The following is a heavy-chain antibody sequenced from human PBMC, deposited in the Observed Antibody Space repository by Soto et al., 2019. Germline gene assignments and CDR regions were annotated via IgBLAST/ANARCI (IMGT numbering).Heavy chain of an antibody. CDR2: ISGSGGST. CDR3: ARSIAVAGIGGLDYFDY. CDR1: GFTFSSYA. V-gene: IGHV3-23*01. J-gene: IGHJ4*02. D-gene: IGHD6-19*01. Sequence: GGSLRLSCAASGFTFSSYAMSWVRQAPGKGLEWVSAISGSGGSTYYADSVKGRFTISRDNSKNTLYLQMNSLRAEDTAVYYCARSIAVAGIGGLDYFDYWGQGTLVTVSS.